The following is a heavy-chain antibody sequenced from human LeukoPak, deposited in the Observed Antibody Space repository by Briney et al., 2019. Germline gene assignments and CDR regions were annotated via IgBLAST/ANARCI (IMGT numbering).Heavy chain of an antibody. J-gene: IGHJ3*02. CDR1: GASISSYY. CDR2: IYYSGST. D-gene: IGHD3-22*01. CDR3: ARRHPYDSSGCFQDDAFDI. V-gene: IGHV4-59*08. Sequence: PSETLSLTCTVSGASISSYYWSWIRQPPGKGLEWIGYIYYSGSTNYNPSLKSRVTISVDTSKNQFSLRLSSVTAADTAVYYCARRHPYDSSGCFQDDAFDIWGQGTMVTVSS.